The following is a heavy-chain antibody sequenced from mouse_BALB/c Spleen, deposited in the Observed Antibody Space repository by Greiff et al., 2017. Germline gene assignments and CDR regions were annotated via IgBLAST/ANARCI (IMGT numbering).Heavy chain of an antibody. CDR3: TDSTSFAY. CDR1: GFTFSSYW. CDR2: IRLKSDNYAT. J-gene: IGHJ3*01. D-gene: IGHD2-1*01. Sequence: EVQLVESGGGLVQPGGSMKLSCVASGFTFSSYWMSWVRQSPEKGLEWVAEIRLKSDNYATHYAESVKGKFTISRDDSKSRLYLQMNSLRAEDTGIYYCTDSTSFAYWGQGTLVTVSA. V-gene: IGHV6-3*01.